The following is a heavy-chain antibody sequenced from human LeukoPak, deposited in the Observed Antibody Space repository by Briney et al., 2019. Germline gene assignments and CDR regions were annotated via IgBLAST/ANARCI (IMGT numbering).Heavy chain of an antibody. J-gene: IGHJ3*02. CDR3: AKDIGVALGSGAFDI. CDR2: ISSSGSTI. CDR1: GFTFSSYE. Sequence: GGSLRLSCAASGFTFSSYEMNWVRQAPGKGLEWVSYISSSGSTIYYADSVKGRFTISRDNAKNSLYLQMNSLRAEDTALYYCAKDIGVALGSGAFDIWGQGTMVTVSS. D-gene: IGHD2-2*01. V-gene: IGHV3-48*03.